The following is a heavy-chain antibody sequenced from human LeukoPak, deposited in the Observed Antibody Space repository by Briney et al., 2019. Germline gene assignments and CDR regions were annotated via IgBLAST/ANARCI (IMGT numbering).Heavy chain of an antibody. CDR1: GFTFSSYA. CDR2: INRDGSQK. V-gene: IGHV3-7*01. CDR3: AREADDGVYYFDY. D-gene: IGHD5-24*01. Sequence: GGSLRLSCAASGFTFSSYAMSWVRQAPGKGLEWVANINRDGSQKNHVDSVKGRFTISRDNAKNSLYLQMNSLTAEDTAVYYCAREADDGVYYFDYWGQGTLVTVSS. J-gene: IGHJ4*02.